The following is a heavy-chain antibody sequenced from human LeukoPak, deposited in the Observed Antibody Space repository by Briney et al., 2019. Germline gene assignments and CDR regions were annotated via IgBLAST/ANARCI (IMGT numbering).Heavy chain of an antibody. J-gene: IGHJ4*02. CDR3: ARESTVTIGFDY. CDR2: IIPIFGTA. Sequence: SVKVSCKASEGTFSSYAISWVRQAPGQGLEWMGGIIPIFGTANYAQKFQGRVTITTDESKSTAYMELSSLRSEDTAVYYCARESTVTIGFDYWGQGTLVTVSS. D-gene: IGHD4-17*01. V-gene: IGHV1-69*05. CDR1: EGTFSSYA.